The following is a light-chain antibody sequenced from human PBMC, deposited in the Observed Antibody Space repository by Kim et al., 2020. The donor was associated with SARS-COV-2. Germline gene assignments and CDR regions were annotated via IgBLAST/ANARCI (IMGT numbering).Light chain of an antibody. J-gene: IGKJ2*01. CDR3: QQSYSNPYT. CDR1: QSISTY. Sequence: SASVRDRVTITCRTTQSISTYLKWYQQKPGTAPNLLISAASSLQSGVPSRFGGSGSGTDFTLTISSLQPGDIATYYCQQSYSNPYTFGQGTKLEI. V-gene: IGKV1-39*01. CDR2: AAS.